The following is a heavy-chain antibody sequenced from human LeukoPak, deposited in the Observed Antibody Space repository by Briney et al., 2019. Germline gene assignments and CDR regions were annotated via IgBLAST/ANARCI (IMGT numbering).Heavy chain of an antibody. J-gene: IGHJ5*02. V-gene: IGHV1-2*06. Sequence: ASVKVSCKASGYTFTGYYMHWVRQAPGQRREWVGRINPNSGGTNYAQKFQGRVTMTRDTSISTAYMELSRLRSDDTAVYYCARDSGDYYDSSGYNWFDPWGQGTLVTVSS. CDR3: ARDSGDYYDSSGYNWFDP. D-gene: IGHD3-22*01. CDR1: GYTFTGYY. CDR2: INPNSGGT.